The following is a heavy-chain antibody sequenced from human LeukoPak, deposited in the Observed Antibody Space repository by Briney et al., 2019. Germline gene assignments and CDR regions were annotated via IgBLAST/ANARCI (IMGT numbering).Heavy chain of an antibody. D-gene: IGHD5-18*01. J-gene: IGHJ5*02. CDR2: IKQDGSEK. CDR1: GFTFSSYW. CDR3: AKDADTAMVTSWFDP. V-gene: IGHV3-7*03. Sequence: GGSLRLSCAASGFTFSSYWMSWVRQAPGKGLEWVANIKQDGSEKYYVDSVKGRFTISRDNAKNSLYLQMNSLRAEDTAVYYCAKDADTAMVTSWFDPWGQGTLVTVSS.